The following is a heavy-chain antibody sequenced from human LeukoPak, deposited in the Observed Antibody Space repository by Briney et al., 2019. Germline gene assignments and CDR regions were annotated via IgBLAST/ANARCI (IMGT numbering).Heavy chain of an antibody. CDR2: TYYRSKWYN. Sequence: SQTLSLTCAISGDSVSSNSAAWNWIRQSPSRGLEWLGRTYYRSKWYNDYAVSVKSRIAINPDTSKNQFSLQLNSVTPEDTAVYYCASSLHYNWNDGSGAFDIWGQGTMVTVSS. J-gene: IGHJ3*02. V-gene: IGHV6-1*01. CDR3: ASSLHYNWNDGSGAFDI. D-gene: IGHD1-20*01. CDR1: GDSVSSNSAA.